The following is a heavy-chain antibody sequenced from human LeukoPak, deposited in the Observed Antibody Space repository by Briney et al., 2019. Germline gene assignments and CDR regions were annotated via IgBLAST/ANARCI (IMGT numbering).Heavy chain of an antibody. D-gene: IGHD5-18*01. V-gene: IGHV1-69*04. CDR2: IIPILGIA. J-gene: IGHJ3*02. Sequence: ASVKVSCKASGGTFSSYAISWVRQAPGQGLEWMGRIIPILGIANYAQKFQGRVTITADKSTSTAYMELSSLRSEDTAVYYCARERAYPYSYSAFDIWGQGTMVTVSS. CDR1: GGTFSSYA. CDR3: ARERAYPYSYSAFDI.